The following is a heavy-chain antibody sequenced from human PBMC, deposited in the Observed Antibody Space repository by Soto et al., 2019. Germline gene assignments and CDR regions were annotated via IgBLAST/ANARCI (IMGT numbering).Heavy chain of an antibody. J-gene: IGHJ6*03. Sequence: PGGSLRLSCAATGFTFSSYAMHWVRQAPGKGLEYVSAISSNGGSTYYANSVKGRFTISRDNSKNTLYLQMGSLRAEDMAVYYCARALYSSSSRYYMDVWGKGTTVTVSS. CDR1: GFTFSSYA. D-gene: IGHD6-13*01. V-gene: IGHV3-64*01. CDR3: ARALYSSSSRYYMDV. CDR2: ISSNGGST.